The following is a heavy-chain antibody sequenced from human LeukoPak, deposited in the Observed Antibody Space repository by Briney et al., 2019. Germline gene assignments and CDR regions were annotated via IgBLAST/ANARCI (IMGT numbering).Heavy chain of an antibody. Sequence: ASVKVSCKASGGTFSSYAISWVRQAPGQGLEWMGRIIPILGIANYAQKFQGRVTITADKSTSTAYIELSSLRSEDTAVYYCARDLESSGWYWGHAFDIWGQGTMVTVSS. J-gene: IGHJ3*02. CDR1: GGTFSSYA. D-gene: IGHD6-19*01. CDR2: IIPILGIA. V-gene: IGHV1-69*04. CDR3: ARDLESSGWYWGHAFDI.